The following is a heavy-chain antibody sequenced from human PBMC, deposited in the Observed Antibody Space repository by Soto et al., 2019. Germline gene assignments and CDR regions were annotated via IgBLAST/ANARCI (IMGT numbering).Heavy chain of an antibody. Sequence: ASVKVSCKASGYTFTSYGISWVRQAPGQGLEWMGWISAYNGNTNYAQKLQGRVTMTTDTSTSTAYMELRSLRSDDTAVYYCARDLGLELRYYYGMDVWGQGTTVTVSS. V-gene: IGHV1-18*01. CDR2: ISAYNGNT. D-gene: IGHD1-7*01. CDR1: GYTFTSYG. CDR3: ARDLGLELRYYYGMDV. J-gene: IGHJ6*02.